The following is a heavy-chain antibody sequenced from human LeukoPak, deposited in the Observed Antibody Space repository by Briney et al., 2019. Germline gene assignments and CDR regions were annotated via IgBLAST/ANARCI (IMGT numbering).Heavy chain of an antibody. CDR1: GFTFSSYG. D-gene: IGHD3-9*01. Sequence: GGSLRLSCAASGFTFSSYGMHWVRQAPGKGLEWVAVIWYDGSNKYYADSVKGRFTISRDNSKNTLYLQMNSLRAEGTAVYYCARAHLTSAFDIWGQGTMVTVSS. CDR2: IWYDGSNK. V-gene: IGHV3-33*01. J-gene: IGHJ3*02. CDR3: ARAHLTSAFDI.